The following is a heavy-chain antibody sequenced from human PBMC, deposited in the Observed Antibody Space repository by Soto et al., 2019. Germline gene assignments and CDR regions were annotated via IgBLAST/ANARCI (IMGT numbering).Heavy chain of an antibody. J-gene: IGHJ4*01. V-gene: IGHV4-34*01. CDR1: GGSFSGYY. D-gene: IGHD2-2*01. CDR2: INHSGST. CDR3: ARGRYCSSTSCYARYSSSSYFDY. Sequence: PSETLSLTCAVYGGSFSGYYWSWIRQPPGKGLEWIGEINHSGSTNYNPSLKSRVTISVDTSKNQFSLKLSSVTAADTAVYYCARGRYCSSTSCYARYSSSSYFDYWGQGTLVTVSS.